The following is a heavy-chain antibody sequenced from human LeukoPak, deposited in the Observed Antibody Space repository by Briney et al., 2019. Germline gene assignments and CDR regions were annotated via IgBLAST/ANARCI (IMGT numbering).Heavy chain of an antibody. Sequence: ASVKVSCKASGYTFTSYDINWVRQATGQGLEWMGWMNPNSGNTGYAQKFQGRVTMTEDTSTDTAYMELSSLRSEDTAVYYCARPQDIVVVPAAHDPYYYYMDVWGKGTTVTVSS. CDR2: MNPNSGNT. D-gene: IGHD2-2*01. V-gene: IGHV1-8*01. J-gene: IGHJ6*03. CDR3: ARPQDIVVVPAAHDPYYYYMDV. CDR1: GYTFTSYD.